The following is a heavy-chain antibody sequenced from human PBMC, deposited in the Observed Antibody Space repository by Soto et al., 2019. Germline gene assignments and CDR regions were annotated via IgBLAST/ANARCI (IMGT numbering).Heavy chain of an antibody. CDR2: INPYSGGA. V-gene: IGHV1-2*02. J-gene: IGHJ5*02. CDR3: ARVIRGAYYNSPLDT. D-gene: IGHD3-10*01. Sequence: ASVMVSCNASGYTFTGYFMHWVRQAPGQGLEWMGWINPYSGGADYAQSFQGRVTMTRDTSISTVYMELSRLRFDDTAVYYCARVIRGAYYNSPLDTWGQGTVVTVSS. CDR1: GYTFTGYF.